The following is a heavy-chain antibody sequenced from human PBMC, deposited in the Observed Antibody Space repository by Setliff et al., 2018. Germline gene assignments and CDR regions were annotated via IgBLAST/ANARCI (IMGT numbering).Heavy chain of an antibody. J-gene: IGHJ3*02. V-gene: IGHV4-59*11. Sequence: SETLSLTCTVSGGSISSHYWSWIRQPPGKGLEWIGSIYYSGSTNYNPSLKSRVTISVDTSKNQFSLKLSSVTAADTAVYYCASLTLRGHSYGYEAFDIWGQGTMVTVSS. D-gene: IGHD5-18*01. CDR3: ASLTLRGHSYGYEAFDI. CDR1: GGSISSHY. CDR2: IYYSGST.